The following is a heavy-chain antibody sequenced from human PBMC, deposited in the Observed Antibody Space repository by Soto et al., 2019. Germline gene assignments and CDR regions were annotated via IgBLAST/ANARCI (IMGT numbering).Heavy chain of an antibody. Sequence: GGSLRLSCAGSGFSFKNYALNWVRQAPGKGLEWVASITRDGYNKYYADSVKGRFTISRDNSRDTLSLQMTALRTEDSSIYYCTKSSGGSSSVGMDYWGQRTRVTVSS. J-gene: IGHJ4*02. V-gene: IGHV3-30*04. CDR2: ITRDGYNK. CDR1: GFSFKNYA. CDR3: TKSSGGSSSVGMDY. D-gene: IGHD6-6*01.